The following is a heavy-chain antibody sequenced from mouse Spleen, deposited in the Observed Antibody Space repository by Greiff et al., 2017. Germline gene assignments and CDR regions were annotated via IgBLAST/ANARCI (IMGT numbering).Heavy chain of an antibody. J-gene: IGHJ2*01. CDR2: IDPETGGT. V-gene: IGHV1-15*01. Sequence: VQLQQSGAELVRPGASVTLSCTASGYTFTDYEMHWVKQTPVHGLEWIGAIDPETGGTSYNQKFKGKAILTADKSSSTAYMELRSLTSEDSAVYYCTRAGTYDYWGQGTTLTVSS. CDR3: TRAGTYDY. CDR1: GYTFTDYE. D-gene: IGHD4-1*01.